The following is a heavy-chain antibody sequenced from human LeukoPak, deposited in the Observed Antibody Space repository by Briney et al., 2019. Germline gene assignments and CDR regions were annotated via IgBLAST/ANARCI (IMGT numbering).Heavy chain of an antibody. CDR1: GFTFSSYA. Sequence: GGSLRLSCAASGFTFSSYAMHWVRRAPGKGLEWVAVISYGGSNKYYADSVKGRFTISRDNSKNTLYLQMNSLRAEDTAVYYCARDPAAEQEGYYYYYMDVWGKGTTVTVSS. V-gene: IGHV3-30*01. CDR2: ISYGGSNK. J-gene: IGHJ6*03. CDR3: ARDPAAEQEGYYYYYMDV. D-gene: IGHD6-13*01.